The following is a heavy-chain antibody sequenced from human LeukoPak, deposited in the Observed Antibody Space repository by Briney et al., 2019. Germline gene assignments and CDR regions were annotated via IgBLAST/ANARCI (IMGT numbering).Heavy chain of an antibody. V-gene: IGHV3-7*01. CDR1: GFTFSDTW. J-gene: IGHJ4*02. CDR3: ARDHSDN. CDR2: IQPDGSRK. Sequence: GGSLRLSCAMSGFTFSDTWMSWVRQAPGKGLEWVATIQPDGSRKYYVDSVRGRFTISRDNARNSLFLQMNSLRAEDTALYYCARDHSDNWGQGTLVTVSS.